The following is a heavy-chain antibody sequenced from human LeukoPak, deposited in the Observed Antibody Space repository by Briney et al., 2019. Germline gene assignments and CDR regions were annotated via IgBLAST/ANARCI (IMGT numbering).Heavy chain of an antibody. J-gene: IGHJ6*02. CDR3: ARFAVGYSSSWSEMDYYYYGMDV. Sequence: SETLSLTCTVSGGSISSYYWSWIRQPPGKGLEWIGYIYYSGSTNYNPSLKSRVTISVDTSKNQFSLKLSSVTAADTAVYYCARFAVGYSSSWSEMDYYYYGMDVWGQGTTVTVSS. CDR2: IYYSGST. CDR1: GGSISSYY. D-gene: IGHD6-13*01. V-gene: IGHV4-59*08.